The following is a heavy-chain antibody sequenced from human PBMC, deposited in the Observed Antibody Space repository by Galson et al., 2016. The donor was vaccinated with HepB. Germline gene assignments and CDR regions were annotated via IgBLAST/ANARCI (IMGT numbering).Heavy chain of an antibody. Sequence: SLRLSCAASGFSFSDYYMSWIRQAPGKGLEWVSYISRSGDVIYYADSVRGRFTISRDNAKKSLFLQMSSLRAEDTALYYCARSRAIRSGYVGAFDYWGQGTLVTVSS. V-gene: IGHV3-11*01. CDR1: GFSFSDYY. CDR3: ARSRAIRSGYVGAFDY. J-gene: IGHJ4*02. D-gene: IGHD3-3*01. CDR2: ISRSGDVI.